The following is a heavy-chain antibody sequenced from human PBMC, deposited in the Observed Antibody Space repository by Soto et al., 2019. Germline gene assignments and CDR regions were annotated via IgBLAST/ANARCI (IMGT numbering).Heavy chain of an antibody. CDR1: GFTFSNAW. V-gene: IGHV3-15*01. CDR2: IKSKTDGGTA. D-gene: IGHD6-13*01. Sequence: GGSLRLSCAASGFTFSNAWMSWVRQAPGKGLEWVGRIKSKTDGGTADYAAPVKGRFTISRDDPKNTLYLQMNSLKTEDTAVYCCTTRFCGGDAGPKSSSFDYWGQGTLVTVSS. CDR3: TTRFCGGDAGPKSSSFDY. J-gene: IGHJ4*02.